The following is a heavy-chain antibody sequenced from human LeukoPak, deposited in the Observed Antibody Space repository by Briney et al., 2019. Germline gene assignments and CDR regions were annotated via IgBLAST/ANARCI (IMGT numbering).Heavy chain of an antibody. CDR2: ISYDEANK. Sequence: GGSLRLSCAVSGFTFSSYAMHWVRQAPGKGLECVAFISYDEANKYYLDSVKGRFTISRDNSKNTLYLQMNSLRAEDTAVYYCAKERVDWRYFDYWGQGTLVTVSS. V-gene: IGHV3-30*04. CDR1: GFTFSSYA. D-gene: IGHD3-9*01. J-gene: IGHJ4*02. CDR3: AKERVDWRYFDY.